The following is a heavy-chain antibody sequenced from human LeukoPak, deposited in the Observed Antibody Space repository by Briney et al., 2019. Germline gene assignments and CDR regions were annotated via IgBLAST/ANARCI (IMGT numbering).Heavy chain of an antibody. Sequence: ASLTVSCKASGNTFTSYDINWVRQATGQGLEWMGWMNPNSGSTGYAQKFQGRVTITRNTSISTAYMELSGLRSEDTAVYYCARGRSTGYPYYFEYWGQGTLVTVSS. CDR3: ARGRSTGYPYYFEY. CDR2: MNPNSGST. CDR1: GNTFTSYD. V-gene: IGHV1-8*03. D-gene: IGHD5-12*01. J-gene: IGHJ4*02.